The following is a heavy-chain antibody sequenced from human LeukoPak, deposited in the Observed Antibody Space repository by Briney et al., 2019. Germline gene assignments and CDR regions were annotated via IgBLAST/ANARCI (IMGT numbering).Heavy chain of an antibody. V-gene: IGHV3-33*01. CDR2: IWHDGSNK. CDR3: ASDLVSSSWTDYYYGMDV. Sequence: GGSLRLSCAASGFTFSSYGMHWVRQAPGKGLEWVAVIWHDGSNKYYADSVKGRFTISRDNSKNTLYLQMNSLRAEDTAVYYCASDLVSSSWTDYYYGMDVWGKGTTVSVSS. CDR1: GFTFSSYG. D-gene: IGHD6-13*01. J-gene: IGHJ6*04.